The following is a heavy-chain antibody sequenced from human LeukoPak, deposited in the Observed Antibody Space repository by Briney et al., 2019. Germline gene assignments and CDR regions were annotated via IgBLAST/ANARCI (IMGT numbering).Heavy chain of an antibody. Sequence: GASVKLFCNASGYSFTIHYVQWVRQAPGQGLEWMGIINPRIGSTCYAQKFQGRVTMTRDTSTSTVYMELSSLRSEDTAVYYCAREQTSGYNWTLCDYWGQGTLVTVSS. CDR2: INPRIGST. V-gene: IGHV1-46*01. D-gene: IGHD1-20*01. J-gene: IGHJ4*02. CDR1: GYSFTIHY. CDR3: AREQTSGYNWTLCDY.